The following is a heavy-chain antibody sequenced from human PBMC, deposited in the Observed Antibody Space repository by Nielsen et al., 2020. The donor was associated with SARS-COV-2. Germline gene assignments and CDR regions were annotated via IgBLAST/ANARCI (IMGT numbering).Heavy chain of an antibody. Sequence: GESLKISCKGSGYSFTNYWISWVRQMPGKGLEWMGIIYPGDSDTRYSPSFQGQVTISADKSISTAYLQWSSLKASDTAMYYCARLYYGSGSYGLLAYYYGMDVWGQGTTVTVSS. CDR2: IYPGDSDT. CDR3: ARLYYGSGSYGLLAYYYGMDV. V-gene: IGHV5-51*01. J-gene: IGHJ6*02. CDR1: GYSFTNYW. D-gene: IGHD3-10*01.